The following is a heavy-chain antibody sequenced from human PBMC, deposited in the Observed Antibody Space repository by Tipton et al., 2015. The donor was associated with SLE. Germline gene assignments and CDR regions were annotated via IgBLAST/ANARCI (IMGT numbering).Heavy chain of an antibody. Sequence: TLSLTCTVSGGSISSSSYYWGWIRQPPGKGLEWIGSIYYSGSTYYNPSLKSRVTISVDTSKNQFSLKLSSVTAADTAVYYCARDRNRSGSLDYWGQGTLVTVSS. CDR3: ARDRNRSGSLDY. J-gene: IGHJ4*02. CDR1: GGSISSSSYY. V-gene: IGHV4-39*07. CDR2: IYYSGST. D-gene: IGHD1-26*01.